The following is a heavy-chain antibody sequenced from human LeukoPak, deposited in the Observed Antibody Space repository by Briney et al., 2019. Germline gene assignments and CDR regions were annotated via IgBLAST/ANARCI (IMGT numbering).Heavy chain of an antibody. V-gene: IGHV4-39*01. J-gene: IGHJ5*02. CDR1: GGSISSSSYY. CDR2: IYYSGST. CDR3: ARRRYDYVWGSFRRIDP. D-gene: IGHD3-16*01. Sequence: PSETLSLTCTVSGGSISSSSYYWGWIRQPPGKGLEWIGSIYYSGSTYYNPSLKSQVTISVDTSKNQFSLKLSSVTAADTAVYYCARRRYDYVWGSFRRIDPWGQGTLVTVSS.